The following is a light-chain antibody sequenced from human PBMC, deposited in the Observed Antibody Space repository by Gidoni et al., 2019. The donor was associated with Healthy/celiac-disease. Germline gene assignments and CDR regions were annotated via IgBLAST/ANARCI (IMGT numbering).Light chain of an antibody. CDR1: QRVSSY. CDR3: QQRSNWPPSLT. Sequence: EIVLTQSPATLSLSPGERATLSCRASQRVSSYLAWYQQKPGQAPRLLIYDASNRATGIPAMFSGSGSGTDFTLTISSLEPEDFAVYYCQQRSNWPPSLTFGGXTKVEIK. V-gene: IGKV3-11*01. CDR2: DAS. J-gene: IGKJ4*01.